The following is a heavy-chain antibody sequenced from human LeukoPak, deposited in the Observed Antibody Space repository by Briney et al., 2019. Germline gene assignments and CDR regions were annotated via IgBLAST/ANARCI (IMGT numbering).Heavy chain of an antibody. CDR3: ASRYCTSTNCYAFDI. CDR2: ISSDSHYI. D-gene: IGHD2-2*01. V-gene: IGHV3-21*06. Sequence: GGSLRLSCAASGFTFSSYSMNWVRQAPGKGLEWVSSISSDSHYIFYADSVQGRFIISRDNAENSLFLQMNSLRAEDTAVYYCASRYCTSTNCYAFDIWGQGTMVTVSS. CDR1: GFTFSSYS. J-gene: IGHJ3*02.